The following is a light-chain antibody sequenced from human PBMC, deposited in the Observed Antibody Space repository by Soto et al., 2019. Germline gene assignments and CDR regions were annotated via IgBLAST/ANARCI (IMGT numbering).Light chain of an antibody. J-gene: IGKJ1*01. V-gene: IGKV1-5*01. CDR3: QQYNSYSET. Sequence: DIKMTQSPSTLSASVGDRVTITCRASQSISNWLAWYQQKQGKAPKLLIYDASSLESGVPSRFSGSGSGTEFTLTISSLQPDDFATYYCQQYNSYSETFGQGTKVDIK. CDR1: QSISNW. CDR2: DAS.